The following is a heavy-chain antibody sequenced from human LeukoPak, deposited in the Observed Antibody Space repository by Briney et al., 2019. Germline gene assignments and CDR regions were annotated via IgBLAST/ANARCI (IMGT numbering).Heavy chain of an antibody. CDR3: ARANYYCESIGYLYYFDS. D-gene: IGHD3-22*01. CDR2: VYHSGRT. Sequence: PSETLSLTCTVSGGSLSAYYWNWIRQTPGKGLEWIGYVYHSGRTYYNPSLKGRLTMSVDTSMNQFSLRLNSVTAADTAVYYCARANYYCESIGYLYYFDSWGQGTLVTVSS. V-gene: IGHV4-59*01. CDR1: GGSLSAYY. J-gene: IGHJ4*02.